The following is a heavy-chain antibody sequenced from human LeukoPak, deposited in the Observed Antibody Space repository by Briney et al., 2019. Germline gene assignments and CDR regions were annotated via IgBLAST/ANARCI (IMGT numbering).Heavy chain of an antibody. CDR2: IYPGDSDT. CDR1: GYSFTSYW. J-gene: IGHJ3*02. Sequence: GESLKISCKGSGYSFTSYWIGWVRQMPGKGLEWMGIIYPGDSDTRYSPSFQGQVTISADKSISTAYLQWSSLKASDTAMYYCARHKEIAAAVLDAFDIWGQGTMVTVSS. D-gene: IGHD6-13*01. CDR3: ARHKEIAAAVLDAFDI. V-gene: IGHV5-51*01.